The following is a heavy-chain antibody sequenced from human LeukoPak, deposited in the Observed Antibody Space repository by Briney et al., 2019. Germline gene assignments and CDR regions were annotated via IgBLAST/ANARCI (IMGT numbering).Heavy chain of an antibody. V-gene: IGHV3-23*01. Sequence: PGGSLRLSCVASGFTFSSYAMSWVRQAPGKGLEWVSAISGSGGSTYYADSVKGRFTISRDNSKNTLYLQMNSLRAEDTAVYYCAKGQNYGAKPNWFDPWGQGTLVTVSS. CDR3: AKGQNYGAKPNWFDP. J-gene: IGHJ5*02. CDR2: ISGSGGST. D-gene: IGHD4-23*01. CDR1: GFTFSSYA.